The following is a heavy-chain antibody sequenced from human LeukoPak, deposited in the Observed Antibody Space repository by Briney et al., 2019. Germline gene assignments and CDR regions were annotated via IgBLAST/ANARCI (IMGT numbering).Heavy chain of an antibody. CDR2: ISYDGNNK. CDR1: GFTFSSSA. CDR3: ARDHSQVYYFDY. D-gene: IGHD1-26*01. J-gene: IGHJ4*02. V-gene: IGHV3-30-3*01. Sequence: GGSLRLSCAASGFTFSSSAMHWVRQAPGKGLEWVAVISYDGNNKYYADSVKGRFTVSRDNSKNTLYLQMNSLRPEDTAVYYCARDHSQVYYFDYWGQGTLVTVSS.